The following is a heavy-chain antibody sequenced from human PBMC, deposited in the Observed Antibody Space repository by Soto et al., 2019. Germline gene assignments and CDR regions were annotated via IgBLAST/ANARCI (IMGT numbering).Heavy chain of an antibody. J-gene: IGHJ4*02. V-gene: IGHV5-51*01. CDR2: IYPGDSDT. CDR3: ARGGIPVTAN. CDR1: GYSFTSDW. D-gene: IGHD6-19*01. Sequence: LKISCKASGYSFTSDWIGWVRQMPGKGLEWMGLIYPGDSDTRYSPSFQGQVTISADRSTSTAYLQWSSLKASDTAMYFCARGGIPVTANWGQGTLVTVSS.